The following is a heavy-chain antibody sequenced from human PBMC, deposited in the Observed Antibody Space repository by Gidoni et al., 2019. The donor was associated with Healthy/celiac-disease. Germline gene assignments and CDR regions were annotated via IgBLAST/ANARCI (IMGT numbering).Heavy chain of an antibody. CDR1: DGSFSGYY. Sequence: QVQLQQWGAGLLKPSETLSLTCAVYDGSFSGYYWSWIRQPPGKGLEWIGEINHSGSTNYNPSLKSRVTISVDTSKNQFSLKLSSVTAADTAVYYCARDGNDYIWGSYRPPRGRFDPWGQGTLVTVSS. D-gene: IGHD3-16*02. J-gene: IGHJ5*02. CDR3: ARDGNDYIWGSYRPPRGRFDP. V-gene: IGHV4-34*01. CDR2: INHSGST.